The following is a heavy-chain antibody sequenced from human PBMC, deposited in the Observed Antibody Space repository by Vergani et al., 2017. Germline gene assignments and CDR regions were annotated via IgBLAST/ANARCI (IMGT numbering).Heavy chain of an antibody. CDR2: IRYDGSNK. J-gene: IGHJ3*01. V-gene: IGHV3-30*02. Sequence: QVQLVESGGGVVQSGGSLRLSCAASGFIFSRYGMHWVRQAPGKGLEWVSFIRYDGSNKYYVDSVKGRFTISRDNSRNTLYLQMNSLRPEDTAVYYCAREYSSTSGRAFDFWGQGTKVTVSS. CDR3: AREYSSTSGRAFDF. D-gene: IGHD2-2*01. CDR1: GFIFSRYG.